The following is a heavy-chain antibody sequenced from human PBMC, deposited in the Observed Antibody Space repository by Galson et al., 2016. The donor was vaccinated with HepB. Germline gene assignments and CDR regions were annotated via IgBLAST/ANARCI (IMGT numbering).Heavy chain of an antibody. Sequence: SLRLSCAVSGFTFSSYAFNWVRQAPGKGLEWVGIISYDGSRQYHGDSVKGRFPISRDDSKNTLYLQMDSLRADDTAVYYCARDRAGPGDILEVWGQGTTVTVSS. J-gene: IGHJ6*02. CDR3: ARDRAGPGDILEV. CDR2: ISYDGSRQ. CDR1: GFTFSSYA. D-gene: IGHD3-9*01. V-gene: IGHV3-30-3*01.